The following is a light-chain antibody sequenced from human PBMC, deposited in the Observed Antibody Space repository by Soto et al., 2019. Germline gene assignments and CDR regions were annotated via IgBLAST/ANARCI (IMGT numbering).Light chain of an antibody. CDR3: SSYTNTGTLVV. CDR1: SSDVGGFDY. Sequence: QSALTQPASVSGSPGQSITISCTGTSSDVGGFDYVSWYQHHPGKAPKLLIYEVSLRPSGISNRFSGSKSGNTASLTISGLQAEDEADFFCSSYTNTGTLVVFGGGTKLTVL. V-gene: IGLV2-14*01. J-gene: IGLJ2*01. CDR2: EVS.